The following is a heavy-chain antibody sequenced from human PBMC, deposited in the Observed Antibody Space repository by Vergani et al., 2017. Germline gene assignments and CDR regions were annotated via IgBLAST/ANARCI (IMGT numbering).Heavy chain of an antibody. CDR1: GFTLSSYG. CDR2: ISYDGSNK. J-gene: IGHJ5*02. CDR3: AKDRLPFT. V-gene: IGHV3-30*18. Sequence: QVQLVESGGGVVQPGRSLRLSCAASGFTLSSYGMHWVRQAPGKGLEWVAVISYDGSNKYYADSVKGRFTISRDNSKNTLYLQMNSLRAEDTAVYYCAKDRLPFTWGQGTLVTVSS.